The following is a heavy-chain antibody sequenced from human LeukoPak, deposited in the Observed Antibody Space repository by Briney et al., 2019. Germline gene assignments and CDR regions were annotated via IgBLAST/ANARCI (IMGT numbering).Heavy chain of an antibody. J-gene: IGHJ5*02. CDR3: AREILLWFGELSYNWFDP. D-gene: IGHD3-10*01. CDR2: IYYSGST. Sequence: SETLSLTCTVSGGSISSYYWSWIRQPPGKGLAWIGYIYYSGSTNYNPSLKSRVTISVDTSKNQFSLKLSSVTAADTAVYYCAREILLWFGELSYNWFDPWGQGTLVTVSS. CDR1: GGSISSYY. V-gene: IGHV4-59*01.